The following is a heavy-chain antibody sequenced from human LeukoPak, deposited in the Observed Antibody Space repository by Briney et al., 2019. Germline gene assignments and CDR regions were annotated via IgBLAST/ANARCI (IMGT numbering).Heavy chain of an antibody. D-gene: IGHD3-22*01. CDR1: GYFFTNDW. CDR3: ARHSTYHTCGYFDI. CDR2: IYAGDSDT. V-gene: IGHV5-51*01. Sequence: KAGESLKISCKAFGYFFTNDWIGWVRQMPGRGLEWMGLIYAGDSDTRYSPSFQGQVTISVDKSITTAYLQWNSLKASDSAIYYCARHSTYHTCGYFDIWCRGTLAIVS. J-gene: IGHJ3*02.